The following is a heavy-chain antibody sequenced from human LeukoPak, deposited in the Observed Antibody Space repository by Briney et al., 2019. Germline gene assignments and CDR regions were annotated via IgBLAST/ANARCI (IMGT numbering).Heavy chain of an antibody. CDR1: GFTFSSYG. CDR2: IWYDGSNK. CDR3: ARGYDLYDSSAPSDY. V-gene: IGHV3-30*19. J-gene: IGHJ4*02. Sequence: PGGSLRLSCAASGFTFSSYGMHWVRQAPGKGLEWVAVIWYDGSNKYYADSVKGRFTISRDNSKNTLYLQMNSLRAEDTAVYYCARGYDLYDSSAPSDYWGQGTLVTVSS. D-gene: IGHD3-22*01.